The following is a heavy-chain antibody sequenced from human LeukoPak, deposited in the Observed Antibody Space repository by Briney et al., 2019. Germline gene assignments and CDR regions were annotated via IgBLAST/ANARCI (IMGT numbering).Heavy chain of an antibody. CDR3: ARAGRWIQLTLDY. CDR1: GGSFSGYY. CDR2: INHSGST. V-gene: IGHV4-34*01. J-gene: IGHJ4*02. Sequence: SETLSLTCAVYGGSFSGYYWSWIRQPPGKGLEWIGEINHSGSTNYNPSLKSRVTISVDTSKNQFSLKLCSVTAADTAVYYCARAGRWIQLTLDYWGQGTLVTVSS. D-gene: IGHD5-18*01.